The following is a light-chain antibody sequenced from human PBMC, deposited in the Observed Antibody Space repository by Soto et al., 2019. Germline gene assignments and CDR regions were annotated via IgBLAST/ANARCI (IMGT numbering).Light chain of an antibody. V-gene: IGKV3-15*01. CDR1: QSVNSN. CDR2: GAS. Sequence: EIVMTQSPATLSVSPGERATLSFRASQSVNSNLAWYQQKLGQAPRVLIFGASTRATGIPARFSGSGSGTEFSLTINSLQSEDFAVYYCQEYNTWPWTFGQGTKVDIK. J-gene: IGKJ1*01. CDR3: QEYNTWPWT.